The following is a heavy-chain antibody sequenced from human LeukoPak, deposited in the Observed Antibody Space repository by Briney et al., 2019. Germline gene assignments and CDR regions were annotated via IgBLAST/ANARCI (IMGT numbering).Heavy chain of an antibody. V-gene: IGHV5-51*01. J-gene: IGHJ5*02. CDR1: GYSFTSYW. Sequence: GESLKISCKGSGYSFTSYWIGWVRQMPGKGLEWMGIIYPGDSDNRYSPSFQGQVTISADKSISTAYLQWSSLKASDTAMYYCARQAEHCSSTSCYPNWFDPWGQGTLVTISS. D-gene: IGHD2-2*01. CDR3: ARQAEHCSSTSCYPNWFDP. CDR2: IYPGDSDN.